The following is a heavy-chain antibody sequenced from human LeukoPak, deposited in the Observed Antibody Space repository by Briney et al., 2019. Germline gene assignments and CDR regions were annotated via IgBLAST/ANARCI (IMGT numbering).Heavy chain of an antibody. J-gene: IGHJ4*02. CDR1: GGSISSSSYY. Sequence: KTSETLSLTCTVSGGSISSSSYYWGWIRQPPGKGLEWIGSVYYSGSTYYNPSLKSRVTLSVDTSKNEFSLNLGSVTAADSAVYYCARGHYDGSGRRLDCWGQGTLVTVSS. D-gene: IGHD3-22*01. CDR2: VYYSGST. CDR3: ARGHYDGSGRRLDC. V-gene: IGHV4-39*07.